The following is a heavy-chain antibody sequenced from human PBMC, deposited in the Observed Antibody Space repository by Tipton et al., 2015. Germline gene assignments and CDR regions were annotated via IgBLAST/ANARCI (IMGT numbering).Heavy chain of an antibody. CDR3: ASLEAALGFYYGVDA. V-gene: IGHV4-59*01. Sequence: TLSLTCSVSSDSISKYYWSWIRQPPGKELEWIGYIQYSGSTNYNPSLKSRVTISVDTSKNQFSLTLNSVAAADTAVYYCASLEAALGFYYGVDAWGQGTTVTVSS. D-gene: IGHD6-6*01. J-gene: IGHJ6*02. CDR2: IQYSGST. CDR1: SDSISKYY.